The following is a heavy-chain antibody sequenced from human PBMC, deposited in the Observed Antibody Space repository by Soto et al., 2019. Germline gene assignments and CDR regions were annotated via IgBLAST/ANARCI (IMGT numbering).Heavy chain of an antibody. CDR2: IYWEDDK. CDR3: ASSFGRRIRWHAAFGV. D-gene: IGHD3-16*01. Sequence: QITLKESGSKLVKPTQALTLTCTLSGFSLTTREVGVGWIRQPPGKALEWLGVIYWEDDKRYSPSLKSRLTITHDPSKTRAVLTPTNIDPVHTATDYSASSFGRRIRWHAAFGVWGHGTMITVSS. V-gene: IGHV2-5*02. J-gene: IGHJ3*01. CDR1: GFSLTTREVG.